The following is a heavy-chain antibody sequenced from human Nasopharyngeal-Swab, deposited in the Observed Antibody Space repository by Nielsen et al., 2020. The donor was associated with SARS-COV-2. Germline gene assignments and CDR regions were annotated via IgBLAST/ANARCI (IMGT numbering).Heavy chain of an antibody. D-gene: IGHD2-15*01. CDR3: AKDRYCSGGACYFSGFDY. Sequence: SCAASGFTFSSYAMSWVRQAPGKRLEWVSGVSGSGGTTNYADSVKGRFIISRDNSKNKLYLQMHSLRVEDTVVYYCAKDRYCSGGACYFSGFDYWGLGTLVTVSS. CDR1: GFTFSSYA. J-gene: IGHJ4*02. CDR2: VSGSGGTT. V-gene: IGHV3-23*01.